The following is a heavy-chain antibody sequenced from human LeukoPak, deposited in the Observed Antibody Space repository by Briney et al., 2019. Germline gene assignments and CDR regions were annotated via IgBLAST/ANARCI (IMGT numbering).Heavy chain of an antibody. D-gene: IGHD6-6*01. CDR3: AKGTEYSSSSVYFDY. Sequence: GGSLRLSCAASGFTFSSYAMSWVRQAPGKGLEWVSAISGSGGSTHYADSVKGRFTISRDNSKNTLYLQMNSLRAEDTAVYYCAKGTEYSSSSVYFDYWGQGTLVTVSS. CDR2: ISGSGGST. CDR1: GFTFSSYA. J-gene: IGHJ4*02. V-gene: IGHV3-23*01.